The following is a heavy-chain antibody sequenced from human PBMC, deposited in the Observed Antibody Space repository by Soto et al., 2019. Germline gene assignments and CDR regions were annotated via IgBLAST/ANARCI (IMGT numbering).Heavy chain of an antibody. CDR2: ISYSGIS. J-gene: IGHJ4*02. CDR3: ARATPAGSADF. Sequence: SETLSLTCTVSGGSNIRDGYYWSWIRQHPGKGLEWIAYISYSGISYSNPSLKSRVTISADTSKNQFSLRLTSVTAADTAVYFCARATPAGSADFWGQGTLVTVSS. D-gene: IGHD2-2*01. V-gene: IGHV4-31*03. CDR1: GGSNIRDGYY.